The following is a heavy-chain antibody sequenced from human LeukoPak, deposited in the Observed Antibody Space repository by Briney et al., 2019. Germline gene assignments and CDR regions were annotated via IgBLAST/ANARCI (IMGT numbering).Heavy chain of an antibody. CDR2: INHSGTT. J-gene: IGHJ4*02. CDR1: GGSFSGYY. D-gene: IGHD6-19*01. Sequence: PSETLSLTCAVYGGSFSGYYWSWIRQPPGKELEWIGEINHSGTTNYNPSLKSRVTISVDTSKNQFSLKLSSVTAADTAVYYCARGRSALNYWGQGTLVTVSS. CDR3: ARGRSALNY. V-gene: IGHV4-34*01.